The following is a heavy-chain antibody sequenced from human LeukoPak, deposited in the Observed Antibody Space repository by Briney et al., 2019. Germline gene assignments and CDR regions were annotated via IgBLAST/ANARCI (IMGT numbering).Heavy chain of an antibody. J-gene: IGHJ6*02. V-gene: IGHV3-48*03. CDR3: ARAVLYYYYGMDV. CDR2: ISSSGGTI. Sequence: GGSLRLSCAASGFTFSSYEMNWVRQAPGKGLEWVSYISSSGGTIYYADSVKGRFTISRDNAKNSLYLQMNSLRAEDAVVYYCARAVLYYYYGMDVWGQGTTVTVSS. CDR1: GFTFSSYE.